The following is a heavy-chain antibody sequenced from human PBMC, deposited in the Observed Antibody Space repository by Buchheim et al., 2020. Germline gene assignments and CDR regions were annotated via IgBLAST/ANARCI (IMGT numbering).Heavy chain of an antibody. CDR2: IWNGGTNK. CDR3: ARDQRLVEYVDN. Sequence: QEQLVESGGSVVQPGRSLRLSCAASGFTFGTFGIHWVRQAPGKGLEWVAVIWNGGTNKNYADSVKGRFTISGASSKNTVYLQMDSLRVDDTAVYYCARDQRLVEYVDNWGQGTL. CDR1: GFTFGTFG. D-gene: IGHD2-21*01. J-gene: IGHJ4*02. V-gene: IGHV3-33*01.